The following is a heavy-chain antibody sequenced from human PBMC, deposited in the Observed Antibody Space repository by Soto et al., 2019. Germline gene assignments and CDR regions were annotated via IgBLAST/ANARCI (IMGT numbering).Heavy chain of an antibody. J-gene: IGHJ4*02. CDR3: ARHRGYDILAGYYPPGF. D-gene: IGHD3-9*01. CDR1: GFTFSSFT. Sequence: ESGGGLVQPGGSLRLSCAASGFTFSSFTMSWVRQAPGKGLEWVSSISKTRSSTYYADSVKGRFAVSSDNAKNSLFLQLTSLRAEDTAVYYCARHRGYDILAGYYPPGFWGQGTLVTVSS. V-gene: IGHV3-48*01. CDR2: ISKTRSST.